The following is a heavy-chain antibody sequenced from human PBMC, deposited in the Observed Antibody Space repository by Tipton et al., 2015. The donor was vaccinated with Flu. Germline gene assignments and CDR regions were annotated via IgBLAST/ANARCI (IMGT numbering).Heavy chain of an antibody. CDR2: ISYDGGNK. CDR1: GFTFSSYA. V-gene: IGHV3-30-3*01. CDR3: ARESYYYGSGTAPRGMDV. J-gene: IGHJ6*02. D-gene: IGHD3-10*01. Sequence: SLRLSCAASGFTFSSYAMHWVRQAPGKGLEWVAVISYDGGNKYYADSVKGRFTISRDNSKNTLYLQMNSLRAEDTAVYYCARESYYYGSGTAPRGMDVWGQGTTVTVSS.